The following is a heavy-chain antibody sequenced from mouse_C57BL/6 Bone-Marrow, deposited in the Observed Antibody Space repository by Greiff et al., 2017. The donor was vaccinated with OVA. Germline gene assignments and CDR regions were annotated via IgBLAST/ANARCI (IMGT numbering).Heavy chain of an antibody. CDR2: IRNKANGYTT. V-gene: IGHV7-3*01. J-gene: IGHJ4*01. CDR3: ARFSSMDY. Sequence: DVKLVESGGGLVQPGGSLSLSCAASGFTFTDYYMSWVRQPPGTALEWLGFIRNKANGYTTEYNASVKGRFTISRDNSQSILYLQMNALRAEDSATYYCARFSSMDYWGQGTSVTVSS. CDR1: GFTFTDYY.